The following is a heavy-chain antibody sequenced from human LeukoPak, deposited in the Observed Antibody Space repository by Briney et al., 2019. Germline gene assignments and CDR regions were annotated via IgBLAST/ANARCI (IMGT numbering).Heavy chain of an antibody. Sequence: SETLSLTCTVSGDSISTYYWSWIRQPPGKGLEWIGCICNSGGTNYNPSLKSRATISVDTSKNQFSLNLSSVTAADTAVYYCAKTGRPNNSGWYRWFDPWGQGTLVTVSS. CDR1: GDSISTYY. CDR2: ICNSGGT. V-gene: IGHV4-4*09. J-gene: IGHJ5*02. D-gene: IGHD6-19*01. CDR3: AKTGRPNNSGWYRWFDP.